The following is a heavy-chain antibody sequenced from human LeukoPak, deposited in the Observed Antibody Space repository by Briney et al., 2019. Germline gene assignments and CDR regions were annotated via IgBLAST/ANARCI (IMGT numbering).Heavy chain of an antibody. D-gene: IGHD2-2*01. CDR2: ISCSGSNT. V-gene: IGHV3-23*01. CDR1: GFTFSSYA. CDR3: AKDPRFSYCSSTTCAYAFDI. Sequence: PGGSLRLSCAASGFTFSSYAMSWVRQAPGQGLEWISTISCSGSNTYHADSVKGRFTISRDNSKNTLYLQMNSLRAEDTAVYYCAKDPRFSYCSSTTCAYAFDIWGQGTMVTVSS. J-gene: IGHJ3*02.